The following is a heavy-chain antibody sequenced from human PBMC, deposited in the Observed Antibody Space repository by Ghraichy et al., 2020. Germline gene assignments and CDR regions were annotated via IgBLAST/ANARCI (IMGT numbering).Heavy chain of an antibody. Sequence: ASVKVSCKASGYTFTSPGISWEREARGQGLEWMGWISAYNGNTNYAQKLQGRVTMTTDTSTSTAYMELRSLRSDDTAVYYCARALLRYFDWLSSDYYYYYYGMDVWGQGTMFNVSS. CDR2: ISAYNGNT. J-gene: IGHJ6*02. CDR3: ARALLRYFDWLSSDYYYYYYGMDV. V-gene: IGHV1-18*01. CDR1: GYTFTSPG. D-gene: IGHD3-9*01.